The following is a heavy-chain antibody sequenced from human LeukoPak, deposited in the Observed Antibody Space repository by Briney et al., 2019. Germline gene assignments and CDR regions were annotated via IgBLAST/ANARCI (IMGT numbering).Heavy chain of an antibody. CDR1: GGTFSSYA. J-gene: IGHJ5*02. Sequence: ASVTVSCKASGGTFSSYAISWVRQAPGQGLEWMGGIIPIFGTANYAQKFQGRVTITADESTSTAYMELSSLRSEDTAVYYCARDPSQQLVRSGWFDPWGQGTLVTVSS. V-gene: IGHV1-69*13. CDR2: IIPIFGTA. D-gene: IGHD6-13*01. CDR3: ARDPSQQLVRSGWFDP.